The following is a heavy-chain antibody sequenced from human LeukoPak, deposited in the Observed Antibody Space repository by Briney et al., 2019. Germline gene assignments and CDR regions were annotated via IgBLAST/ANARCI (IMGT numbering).Heavy chain of an antibody. V-gene: IGHV1-69*13. CDR2: IIPIFGTA. D-gene: IGHD3-9*01. CDR3: ARVGVFNYDILPGPHGMDV. Sequence: ASVKVACKASGGTFSSYAISWVRQAPGQGLEWMGGIIPIFGTANYAQKFQGRVTITADESTSTAYMELSSLRSEDTAVYYCARVGVFNYDILPGPHGMDVWGQGTTVTVSS. J-gene: IGHJ6*02. CDR1: GGTFSSYA.